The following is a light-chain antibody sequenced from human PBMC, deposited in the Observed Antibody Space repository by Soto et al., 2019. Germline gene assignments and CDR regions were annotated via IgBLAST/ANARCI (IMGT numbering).Light chain of an antibody. CDR1: QSISTW. Sequence: DIQMTQSPSTLSASVGDRVTITCRASQSISTWLAWYQQKPGKAPKLLIYKASSFESGVPSRFSGSGSGTECTLTISSLQPDDFATYYCQQYNSYWMFGQGTKVEIK. V-gene: IGKV1-5*03. CDR3: QQYNSYWM. J-gene: IGKJ1*01. CDR2: KAS.